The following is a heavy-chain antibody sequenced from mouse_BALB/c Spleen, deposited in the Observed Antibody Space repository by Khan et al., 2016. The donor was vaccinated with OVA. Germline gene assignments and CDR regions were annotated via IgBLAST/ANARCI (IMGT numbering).Heavy chain of an antibody. Sequence: VQLQESGPGLVAPSQSLSITCTVSGFSLTDYAVSWIRQPPGKGLEWLGVIWVSGSKYYNSVLKPRLSISKDNSKSKVFLKMNSLQTDDTAMYFGARDPPYYSMDYWGQGTSVTVSS. CDR3: ARDPPYYSMDY. V-gene: IGHV2-6-5*01. J-gene: IGHJ4*01. CDR2: IWVSGSK. CDR1: GFSLTDYA.